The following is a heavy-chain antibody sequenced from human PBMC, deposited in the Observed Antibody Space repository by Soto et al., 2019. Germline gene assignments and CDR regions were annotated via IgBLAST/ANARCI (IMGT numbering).Heavy chain of an antibody. CDR1: GFTFSSYA. V-gene: IGHV3-23*01. CDR3: AKGKVYDSGDYFDY. Sequence: EVKLLESGGGFAQPGGSLRLSCAASGFTFSSYALAWVRQAPGKGLEWVSSVSGSGYDTNDANSVRGRFTISRDNSKNTLYLQMNSLRAEDTAVYYCAKGKVYDSGDYFDYWGQGTLVTVSS. J-gene: IGHJ4*02. CDR2: VSGSGYDT. D-gene: IGHD5-12*01.